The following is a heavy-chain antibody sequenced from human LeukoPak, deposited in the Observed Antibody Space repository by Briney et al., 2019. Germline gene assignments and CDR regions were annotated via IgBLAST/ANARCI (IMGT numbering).Heavy chain of an antibody. V-gene: IGHV3-7*01. CDR3: ARDPESSSFDL. D-gene: IGHD6-13*01. CDR2: IDQGGSVR. J-gene: IGHJ4*02. Sequence: GGSLRPSCAASGFSFSSYWMSWVRQTPERGLEFVANIDQGGSVRNYMDSLKGRCTISRDNAKKSLYLEINSLRADDTAVYYCARDPESSSFDLWGRGALVTVSS. CDR1: GFSFSSYW.